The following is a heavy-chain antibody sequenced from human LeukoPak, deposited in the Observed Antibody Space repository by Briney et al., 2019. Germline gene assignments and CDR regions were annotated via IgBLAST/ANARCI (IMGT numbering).Heavy chain of an antibody. CDR3: ARVMGDYIVATQIDY. Sequence: GASVKVSCKASGYTFTSYGISWVRQAPGQGLEWMGWISAYNGNTNYAQKLQGRVTMTTDTSTSTAYMELRSLRSDDTAVYYCARVMGDYIVATQIDYWGQGTLVTVSS. D-gene: IGHD5-12*01. CDR2: ISAYNGNT. V-gene: IGHV1-18*01. CDR1: GYTFTSYG. J-gene: IGHJ4*02.